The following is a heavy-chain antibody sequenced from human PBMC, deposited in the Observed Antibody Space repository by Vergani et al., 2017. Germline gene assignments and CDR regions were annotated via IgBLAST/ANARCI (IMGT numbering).Heavy chain of an antibody. CDR1: GESFSGYY. CDR3: ARLSWGSTSDY. J-gene: IGHJ4*02. D-gene: IGHD6-13*01. Sequence: QVQLQQWGAGLLKPSETLSLTCAVYGESFSGYYWSWIRQPPGKGLEWNGEINHGGSTNYSPSLKSGVTISVDTSKNQFSLKLNSVTAADTAVYYCARLSWGSTSDYWGQGTLVTVSS. V-gene: IGHV4-34*01. CDR2: INHGGST.